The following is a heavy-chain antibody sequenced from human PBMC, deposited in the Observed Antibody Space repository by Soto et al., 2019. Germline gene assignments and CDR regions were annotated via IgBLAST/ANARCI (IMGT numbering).Heavy chain of an antibody. J-gene: IGHJ3*02. CDR2: ISSNGGST. D-gene: IGHD1-26*01. CDR3: AKEFESIMGPTHYRYAFDI. CDR1: GFTFSSYA. V-gene: IGHV3-64D*08. Sequence: PGGSLRLSCSASGFTFSSYAMHWVRQAPGKGLEYVSAISSNGGSTYYADSVKGRFTISRDNSKNTLYLQMSSPRAEDTAVYYCAKEFESIMGPTHYRYAFDIWGQGTMVTVS.